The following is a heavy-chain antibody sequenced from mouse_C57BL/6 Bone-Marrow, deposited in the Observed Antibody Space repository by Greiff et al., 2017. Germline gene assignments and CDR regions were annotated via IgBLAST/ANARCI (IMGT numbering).Heavy chain of an antibody. Sequence: QVQLQQSGAELARPGASVKLSCKASGYTFTSYGISWVKQGTGQGLEWIGEIYPRSGNTYYNEKFKGKATLTADKSSSTAYMELRSLTSEDSAVYFCASGDDGYPYYAMDYWGQGTSVTVSS. CDR1: GYTFTSYG. CDR3: ASGDDGYPYYAMDY. J-gene: IGHJ4*01. CDR2: IYPRSGNT. V-gene: IGHV1-81*01. D-gene: IGHD2-3*01.